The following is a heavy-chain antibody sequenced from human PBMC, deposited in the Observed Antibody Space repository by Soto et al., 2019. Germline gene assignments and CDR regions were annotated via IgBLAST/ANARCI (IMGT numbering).Heavy chain of an antibody. J-gene: IGHJ4*02. CDR3: AKDTGPN. Sequence: LRLSCAASGFTFDNYAMHWVRQAPGKGLEWVSGISWNSNTIAYADSVKGRFTISRGNAKNSLYLQMNSLRAEDTAFYYCAKDTGPNWGQGTLVTVSS. V-gene: IGHV3-9*01. CDR1: GFTFDNYA. CDR2: ISWNSNTI.